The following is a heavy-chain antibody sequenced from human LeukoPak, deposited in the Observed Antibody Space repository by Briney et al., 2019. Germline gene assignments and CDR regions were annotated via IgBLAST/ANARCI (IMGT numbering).Heavy chain of an antibody. Sequence: GSLRLSCAASGFTFDDYTMHWVRQAPGKGLEWVSLISWDGGSTYYADSVKGRFTISRDNSKNSLYLQMNSLRTEDTALYYCAKDMLPYYYDSSGYYISNGMDVWGQGTTVTVSS. CDR2: ISWDGGST. CDR3: AKDMLPYYYDSSGYYISNGMDV. CDR1: GFTFDDYT. V-gene: IGHV3-43*01. J-gene: IGHJ6*02. D-gene: IGHD3-22*01.